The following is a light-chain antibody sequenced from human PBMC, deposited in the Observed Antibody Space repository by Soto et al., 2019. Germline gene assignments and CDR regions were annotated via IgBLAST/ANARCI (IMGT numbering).Light chain of an antibody. Sequence: EIVLTQSPATLSLSPGERAALSCRASQSVDRYLAWYQQKPGQAPRLLIFGASNRATGIPARSSGSGSGTDFTLSISSLEAEDFAVYYCLKRSTRPLTFGGGTKVEIK. CDR2: GAS. CDR1: QSVDRY. CDR3: LKRSTRPLT. V-gene: IGKV3-11*01. J-gene: IGKJ4*01.